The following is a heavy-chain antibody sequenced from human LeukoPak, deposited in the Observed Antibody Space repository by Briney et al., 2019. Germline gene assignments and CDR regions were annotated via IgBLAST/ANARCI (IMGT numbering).Heavy chain of an antibody. V-gene: IGHV4-30-4*01. CDR1: GGSISSGDYY. Sequence: SETLSLTCTVSGGSISSGDYYWSWIRQPPGKGLEWIGYIYYSGSTYYNPSLKSRVTVSVDTSKNQFSLKLSSVTAADTAVYYCASTGPAAAGDSDYYCGMDVWGQGTTVTVSS. D-gene: IGHD6-13*01. CDR2: IYYSGST. CDR3: ASTGPAAAGDSDYYCGMDV. J-gene: IGHJ6*02.